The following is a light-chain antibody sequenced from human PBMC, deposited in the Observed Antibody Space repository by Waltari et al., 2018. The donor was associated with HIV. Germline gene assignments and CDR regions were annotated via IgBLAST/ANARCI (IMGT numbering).Light chain of an antibody. CDR3: QSYDSSLSGSV. J-gene: IGLJ3*02. CDR1: SSNIGAGYD. CDR2: GNN. Sequence: QSVLTQPPSVSGAPGQRVTISCTGSSSNIGAGYDVHWYQQLPGTAPKLLIYGNNNRPSGVPDRFSGSKPGTSASLAITGRQAEDEADYYCQSYDSSLSGSVFGGGTKLTVL. V-gene: IGLV1-40*01.